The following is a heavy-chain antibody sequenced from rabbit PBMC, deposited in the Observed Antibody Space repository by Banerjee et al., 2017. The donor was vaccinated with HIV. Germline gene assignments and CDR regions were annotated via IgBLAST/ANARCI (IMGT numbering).Heavy chain of an antibody. D-gene: IGHD2-1*01. CDR3: ARSYGDTNNLEYFYL. V-gene: IGHV1S45*01. Sequence: QEQLKESGGGLVKPEGSLTLTCTASGFSFSSSYWICWVRQAPGKGLEWIACIWSGSSGNTYYASWAKGRFTISKTSSTTVTLQMTSLTAADTATYFCARSYGDTNNLEYFYLWGPGTLVTVS. J-gene: IGHJ4*01. CDR1: GFSFSSSYW. CDR2: IWSGSSGNT.